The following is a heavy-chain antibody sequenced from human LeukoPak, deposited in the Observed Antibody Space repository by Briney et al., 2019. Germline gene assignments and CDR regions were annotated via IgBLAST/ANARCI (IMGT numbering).Heavy chain of an antibody. CDR2: FRSYTDGGTI. CDR3: TTVIMGTPKDDY. CDR1: GFTFSNAW. D-gene: IGHD2-8*01. V-gene: IGHV3-15*01. Sequence: GSLRLSCAASGFTFSNAWMSWVRQAPGKGLEWVGRFRSYTDGGTIDYAAPVKGRFTISRDDSKNTLYLQMNSLKTEDTAVYYCTTVIMGTPKDDYWGQGTLVTVSS. J-gene: IGHJ4*02.